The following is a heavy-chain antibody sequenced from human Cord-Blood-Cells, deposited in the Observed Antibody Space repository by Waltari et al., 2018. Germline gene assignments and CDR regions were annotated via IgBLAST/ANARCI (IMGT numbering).Heavy chain of an antibody. CDR1: GFTFSSYW. V-gene: IGHV3-7*01. J-gene: IGHJ3*02. Sequence: EVQLVESGGGLVQPGGSLRLSCAASGFTFSSYWWSWVRQGPGKGLGWVANIKQDGSEKYYVDSVKGRFTISRDNAKNALYLQMNSLRAEDTAVYYCARGLAGDDAFDIWGQGTMVTVSS. CDR2: IKQDGSEK. CDR3: ARGLAGDDAFDI. D-gene: IGHD2-21*01.